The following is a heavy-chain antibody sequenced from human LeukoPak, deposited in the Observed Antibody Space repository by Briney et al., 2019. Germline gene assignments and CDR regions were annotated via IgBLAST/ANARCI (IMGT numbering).Heavy chain of an antibody. D-gene: IGHD5-18*01. J-gene: IGHJ4*02. Sequence: WASVKISCKTSGYNFNRYSITWVRQAPGQGLEWMGWVSTSNGATNYAEKFQGRVTMTTETVTNTAYLELRRLTSGDTAMYFCARVSDTSMVTPGFDSWGQGTLVTVS. CDR1: GYNFNRYS. CDR2: VSTSNGAT. CDR3: ARVSDTSMVTPGFDS. V-gene: IGHV1-18*01.